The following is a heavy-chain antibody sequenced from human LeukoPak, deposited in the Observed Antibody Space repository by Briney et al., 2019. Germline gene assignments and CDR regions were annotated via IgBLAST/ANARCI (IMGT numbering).Heavy chain of an antibody. CDR2: SNHSGST. D-gene: IGHD6-6*01. CDR1: GGSLSGYY. CDR3: ARVRIAARPDDAFDI. Sequence: SETLALTCAVYGGSLSGYYWSWIRQPPGKGLEWIGESNHSGSTNYNPSLKSRVTISVDTSKNQFSLKLSSVTAADTAVYYCARVRIAARPDDAFDIWGQGTMVTVSS. J-gene: IGHJ3*02. V-gene: IGHV4-34*01.